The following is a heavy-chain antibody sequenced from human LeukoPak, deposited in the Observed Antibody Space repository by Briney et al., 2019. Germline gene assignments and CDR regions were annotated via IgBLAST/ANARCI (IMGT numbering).Heavy chain of an antibody. CDR1: GFTFDDYA. J-gene: IGHJ4*02. Sequence: GGSLRLSCAASGFTFDDYAMHWVRQAPGKGLEWVSGISWNSGSIGYADSVKGRFTISRDNAKNSLYLQMNSLRAEDTALYYCAKDENIVATRNFDYWGQGTLVTVSS. CDR2: ISWNSGSI. V-gene: IGHV3-9*01. D-gene: IGHD5-12*01. CDR3: AKDENIVATRNFDY.